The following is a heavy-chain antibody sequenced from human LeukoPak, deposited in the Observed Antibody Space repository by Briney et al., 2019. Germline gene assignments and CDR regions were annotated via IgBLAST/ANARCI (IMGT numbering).Heavy chain of an antibody. CDR2: IRYDGSNK. CDR1: GFTFSSYG. V-gene: IGHV3-30*02. J-gene: IGHJ4*02. Sequence: GGSLRLSCAASGFTFSSYGMHWVRQAPGKGLEWVAFIRYDGSNKYYADSVKGRFTISRDNSKNTLYLKMNSLRAEDTAVYYCAKDPDSSGWYGFDYWGQGTLVTVSS. CDR3: AKDPDSSGWYGFDY. D-gene: IGHD6-19*01.